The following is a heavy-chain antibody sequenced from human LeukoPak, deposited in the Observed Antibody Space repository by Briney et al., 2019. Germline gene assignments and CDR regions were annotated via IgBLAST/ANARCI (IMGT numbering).Heavy chain of an antibody. CDR1: GYTFTSYG. Sequence: ASVKVSCKASGYTFTSYGISWVRQAPGQGLEWMGWISAYNGNTNYAQKLQGRVTMTTDTSTSTAYMELMSLRSDDTAVYYCARDEVAYYYDSSGSDAFDIWGQGTMVTVSS. CDR3: ARDEVAYYYDSSGSDAFDI. D-gene: IGHD3-22*01. V-gene: IGHV1-18*01. J-gene: IGHJ3*02. CDR2: ISAYNGNT.